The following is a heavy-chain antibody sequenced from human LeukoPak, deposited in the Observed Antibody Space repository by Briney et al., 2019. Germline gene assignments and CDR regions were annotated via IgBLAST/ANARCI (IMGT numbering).Heavy chain of an antibody. J-gene: IGHJ6*02. Sequence: SQTLSLTCTVSGGSISSGSYYWSWIRQPAGRGLEWIGRIYTSGSTNYNPSLKSRVTISVDTSKNQFSLKLSSVTAADTAVYYCARLRWSSPVGVWGQGTTVTVSS. V-gene: IGHV4-61*02. D-gene: IGHD4-23*01. CDR3: ARLRWSSPVGV. CDR2: IYTSGST. CDR1: GGSISSGSYY.